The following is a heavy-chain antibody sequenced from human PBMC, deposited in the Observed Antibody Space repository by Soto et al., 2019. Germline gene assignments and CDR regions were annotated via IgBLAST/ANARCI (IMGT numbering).Heavy chain of an antibody. J-gene: IGHJ4*02. V-gene: IGHV3-30*18. D-gene: IGHD6-13*01. Sequence: QVQLVESGGGVVQPGTSLRLSCAASGFTFRSYGMHWIRQAPGKGLEWVAVISDSGKQKYYADSVKGRFTISRDYSKNTQNMEMSSLRADDTALYYCANDRSNSCTFDSWGQGTLVIVSS. CDR3: ANDRSNSCTFDS. CDR2: ISDSGKQK. CDR1: GFTFRSYG.